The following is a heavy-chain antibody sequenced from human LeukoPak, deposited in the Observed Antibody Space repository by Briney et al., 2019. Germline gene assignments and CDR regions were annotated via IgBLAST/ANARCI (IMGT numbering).Heavy chain of an antibody. J-gene: IGHJ6*03. Sequence: PSETLSLTCTVSGGSLSSDYWSWIRQPPGKGLEWIGYIYTSGSTNYNPSLKSRVTISVDTSKNQFSLKLSSVTAADTAVYYCARVYYYCMDVWGKGTTVTVSS. CDR3: ARVYYYCMDV. V-gene: IGHV4-4*09. CDR1: GGSLSSDY. CDR2: IYTSGST.